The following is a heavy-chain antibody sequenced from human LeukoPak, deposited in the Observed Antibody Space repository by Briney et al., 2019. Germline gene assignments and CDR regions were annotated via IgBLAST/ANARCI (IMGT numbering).Heavy chain of an antibody. CDR1: GGSISSGSYS. J-gene: IGHJ4*02. D-gene: IGHD5-12*01. CDR2: IYHSGST. CDR3: ARGGIVATITFDY. V-gene: IGHV4-30-2*01. Sequence: SETLSLTCAVSGGSISSGSYSWSWIRQPPGKGLEWIGYIYHSGSTYYNPSLKSRVTISVDRSKNQFSLKLSSVTAADTAVYYCARGGIVATITFDYWGQGTLVTVSS.